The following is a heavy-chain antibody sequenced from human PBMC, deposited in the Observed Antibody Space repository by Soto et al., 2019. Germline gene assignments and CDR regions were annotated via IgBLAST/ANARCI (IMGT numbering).Heavy chain of an antibody. CDR2: ISGSGGST. CDR3: AKADRWELLAYYQH. J-gene: IGHJ1*01. Sequence: PGGSLRLCCAASGFTFSIYAMTWVRQAPGKGLEWVSAISGSGGSTYYADSVKGRFTISRDNSKNTLYLQMNSLRAEDTAVYYCAKADRWELLAYYQHWGQGTLVTVSS. V-gene: IGHV3-23*01. CDR1: GFTFSIYA. D-gene: IGHD1-26*01.